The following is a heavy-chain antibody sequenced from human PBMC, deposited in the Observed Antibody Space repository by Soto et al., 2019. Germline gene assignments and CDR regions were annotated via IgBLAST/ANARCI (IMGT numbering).Heavy chain of an antibody. Sequence: EVQLVESGGGLVQPGRSLRLSCTTSGFTFGDYSMSWFRQAPGKGLEWVGFSRSQAYDGTTEYAASVKGRLTISRDDSKSIAYLQMNSLKTEDTAVYYCTRGGTRYYYYYMDVWGKGTTVTVSS. CDR1: GFTFGDYS. CDR3: TRGGTRYYYYYMDV. CDR2: SRSQAYDGTT. D-gene: IGHD1-26*01. V-gene: IGHV3-49*03. J-gene: IGHJ6*03.